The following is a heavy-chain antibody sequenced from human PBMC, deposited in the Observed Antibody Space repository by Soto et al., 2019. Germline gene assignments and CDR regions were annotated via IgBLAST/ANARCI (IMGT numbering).Heavy chain of an antibody. CDR3: ARAVAVPADFDY. Sequence: QVQLVQSGAEEKKPGASVKVSCKASGYTFTSYAMHWVRQAPGQGLEWMGWINAGNGNTKYSQKFQGRGSITRGTSASTAYMELSSLRSEDTAVYYCARAVAVPADFDYWGQGTLVTVSS. CDR2: INAGNGNT. V-gene: IGHV1-3*05. CDR1: GYTFTSYA. J-gene: IGHJ4*02. D-gene: IGHD6-19*01.